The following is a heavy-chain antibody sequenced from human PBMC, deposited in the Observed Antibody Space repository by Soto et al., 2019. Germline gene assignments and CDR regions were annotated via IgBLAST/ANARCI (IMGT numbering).Heavy chain of an antibody. CDR3: AREDYDFWSGPTREYYFDY. Sequence: QVQLVESGGGVVQPGRSLRLSCAASGFTFSSYGMHWVRQAPGKGLEWVAVIWYDGSNKYYEDSVKGRFTISRDNSKNTLYLQNKSLRAEDTAVYYCAREDYDFWSGPTREYYFDYWGQGTLVTVSS. J-gene: IGHJ4*02. V-gene: IGHV3-33*01. D-gene: IGHD3-3*01. CDR2: IWYDGSNK. CDR1: GFTFSSYG.